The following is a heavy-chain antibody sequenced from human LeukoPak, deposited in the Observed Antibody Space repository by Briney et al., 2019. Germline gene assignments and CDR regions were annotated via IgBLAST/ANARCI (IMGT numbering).Heavy chain of an antibody. D-gene: IGHD5-24*01. J-gene: IGHJ2*01. CDR3: ARDLRRDVYNRDWYFDL. Sequence: ASVKVSCKASGYTFTSYYIHWVRQAPGQGLEWMGMINPSGGSTTYAQKFQGRVTLTRDTSMSTVSLEVSSLRSEDTAVYFCARDLRRDVYNRDWYFDLWGRGTLVTVSS. CDR1: GYTFTSYY. V-gene: IGHV1-46*01. CDR2: INPSGGST.